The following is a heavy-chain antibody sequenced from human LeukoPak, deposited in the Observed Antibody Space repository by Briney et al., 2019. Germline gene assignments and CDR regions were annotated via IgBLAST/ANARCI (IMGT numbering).Heavy chain of an antibody. CDR2: IYSGGST. D-gene: IGHD1-26*01. CDR3: ARDLRIVGATSAFDI. J-gene: IGHJ3*02. CDR1: GFTVSSNY. Sequence: GGSLRLSCAASGFTVSSNYMSWVRQAPGKGLEWVSVIYSGGSTYYADSVKGRFTVSRDNSKNTLYLQMNSLRAEDTAVYYCARDLRIVGATSAFDIWGQGTMVTVSS. V-gene: IGHV3-53*01.